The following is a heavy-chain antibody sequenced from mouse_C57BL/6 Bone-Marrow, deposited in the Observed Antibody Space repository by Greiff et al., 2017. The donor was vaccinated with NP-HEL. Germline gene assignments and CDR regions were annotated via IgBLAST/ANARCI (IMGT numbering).Heavy chain of an antibody. V-gene: IGHV14-4*01. D-gene: IGHD4-1*01. CDR1: GFNIKDDY. J-gene: IGHJ1*03. CDR2: IDPENGDT. Sequence: VQLQQSGAELVRPGASVKLSCTASGFNIKDDYMHWVKQRPEQGLEWIGWIDPENGDTEYATITADTSSNTAYLQLSSLTAEDTAVYYGTTLGTDWYFDVWGTGTTVTVSS. CDR3: TTLGTDWYFDV.